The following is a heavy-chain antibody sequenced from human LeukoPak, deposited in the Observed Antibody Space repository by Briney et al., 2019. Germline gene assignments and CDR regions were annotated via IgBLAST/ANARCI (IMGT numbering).Heavy chain of an antibody. Sequence: PGGSLRLSCAASGFTFSSYGMSWVRQAPGKGLEWVSAISGSGGSTYYADSVKGRFTISRDNSKNTLYLQMNSLRAEDTAVYYCSSGGYCTSTRCYGENWGQGTLVTVSS. CDR2: ISGSGGST. CDR3: SSGGYCTSTRCYGEN. J-gene: IGHJ4*02. D-gene: IGHD2-2*01. V-gene: IGHV3-23*01. CDR1: GFTFSSYG.